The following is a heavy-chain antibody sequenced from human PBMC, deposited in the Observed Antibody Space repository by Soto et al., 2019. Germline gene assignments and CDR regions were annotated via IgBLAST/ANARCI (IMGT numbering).Heavy chain of an antibody. CDR3: AISVRGDCTKFAP. V-gene: IGHV3-30*03. Sequence: PWVTRRRSCSGCGCSFGSYCMHWFRRAPGKGLEWVAVISYDGSNKYYADSVKGRFTISRDNSKNTLYLQMNSLRAEDTAVYYCAISVRGDCTKFAPWGQGTLVTVSS. CDR2: ISYDGSNK. J-gene: IGHJ5*02. D-gene: IGHD2-8*01. CDR1: GCSFGSYC.